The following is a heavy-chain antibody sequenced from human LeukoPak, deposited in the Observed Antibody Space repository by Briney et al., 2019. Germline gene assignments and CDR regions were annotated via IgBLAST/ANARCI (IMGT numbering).Heavy chain of an antibody. V-gene: IGHV1-2*02. Sequence: GASVKVSCKASGYTFSDYYMHWVRQAPGQGLEWMGWMHPRSGGTNYAQKFQGRVTMTRDTSVTTAYMELSRLKSDDTAIYYCARDAYNEEDWYFDLWGRGILVTVSS. D-gene: IGHD5-24*01. J-gene: IGHJ2*01. CDR3: ARDAYNEEDWYFDL. CDR2: MHPRSGGT. CDR1: GYTFSDYY.